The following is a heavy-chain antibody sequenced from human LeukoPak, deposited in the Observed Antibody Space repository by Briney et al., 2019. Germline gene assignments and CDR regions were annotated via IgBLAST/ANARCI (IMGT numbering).Heavy chain of an antibody. V-gene: IGHV3-53*01. CDR3: ARGPSRAFEY. Sequence: GGSLRLSCAASGFTFSSNYMSWVRQAPGKGLDWVSVIYSGGTTNHADSVKGRFTVSRDNSKNTLYLQMNSLRAEDTAVYFWARGPSRAFEYWGQGTLVTVSS. CDR2: IYSGGTT. J-gene: IGHJ4*02. D-gene: IGHD2-2*01. CDR1: GFTFSSNY.